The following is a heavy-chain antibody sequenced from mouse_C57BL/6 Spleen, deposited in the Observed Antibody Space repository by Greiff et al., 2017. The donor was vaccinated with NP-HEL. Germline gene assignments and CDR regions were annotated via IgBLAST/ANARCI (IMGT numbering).Heavy chain of an antibody. CDR2: ISNGGGST. V-gene: IGHV5-12*01. CDR3: ARREELRVTNYYAMDY. CDR1: GFTFSDYY. Sequence: EVQVVESGGGLVQPGGSLKLSCAASGFTFSDYYMYWVRQTPEKRLEWVAYISNGGGSTYYPDTVKGRFTISRDNAKNTLYLQMSRLKSEDTAMYYCARREELRVTNYYAMDYWGQGTSVTVSS. D-gene: IGHD1-3*01. J-gene: IGHJ4*01.